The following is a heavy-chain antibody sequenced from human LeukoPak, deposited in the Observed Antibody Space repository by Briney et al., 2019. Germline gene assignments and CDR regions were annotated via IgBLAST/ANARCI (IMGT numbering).Heavy chain of an antibody. CDR2: INHSGST. CDR3: ARDASSGNLDEYFPH. D-gene: IGHD1-26*01. Sequence: PSETLSLTCAVYGGSFSGYYWSWTRQPPGKGLEWIGEINHSGSTNYNPSLKSRVTISVDTSKNQFSLKLSSVTAADTAVYYCARDASSGNLDEYFPHWGQGTLVTVSS. V-gene: IGHV4-34*01. CDR1: GGSFSGYY. J-gene: IGHJ1*01.